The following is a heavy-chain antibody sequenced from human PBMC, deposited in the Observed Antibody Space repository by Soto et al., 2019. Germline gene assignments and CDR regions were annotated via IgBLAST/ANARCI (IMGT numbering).Heavy chain of an antibody. J-gene: IGHJ6*03. V-gene: IGHV4-34*01. CDR3: AREWHYYYYMDV. D-gene: IGHD2-8*01. CDR1: GGSFSGYD. CDR2: INHSGST. Sequence: PSETLSLTCAVYGGSFSGYDGSWIRQPPGKGLEWIGEINHSGSTNYNPSLKSRVTISVDTSKNQFSLKLSSVTAADTAVYYCAREWHYYYYMDVWGKGTTVTVS.